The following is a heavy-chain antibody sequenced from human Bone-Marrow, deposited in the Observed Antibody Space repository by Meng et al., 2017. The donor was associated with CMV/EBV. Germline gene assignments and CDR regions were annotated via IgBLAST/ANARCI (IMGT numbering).Heavy chain of an antibody. Sequence: GGSLRLSCAASGFTFSTFTMHWVRQAPGKGLEWVAVISYDGSSKSYTDSVKGRFTISRDNSKNSLYLQMNSLRAEDTAVYYCARGLIAARLDYWGQGTLVTVSS. CDR2: ISYDGSSK. CDR3: ARGLIAARLDY. J-gene: IGHJ4*02. CDR1: GFTFSTFT. V-gene: IGHV3-30-3*01. D-gene: IGHD6-6*01.